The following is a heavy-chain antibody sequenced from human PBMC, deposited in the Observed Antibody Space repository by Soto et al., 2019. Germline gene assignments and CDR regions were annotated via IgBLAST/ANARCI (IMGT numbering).Heavy chain of an antibody. CDR3: AKDRMMVDPLGFDL. CDR2: ISYSGAAT. CDR1: GFTFRNYA. J-gene: IGHJ3*01. D-gene: IGHD3-22*01. Sequence: QLLEYGGGVVQTGGSLRLSCEAYGFTFRNYAMSWVRQATGKGLEWVSSISYSGAATYHADSVKGRYTISRDNSKKALYLKLNTLRAEDTAVYYCAKDRMMVDPLGFDLWCQGTLFSVSS. V-gene: IGHV3-23*01.